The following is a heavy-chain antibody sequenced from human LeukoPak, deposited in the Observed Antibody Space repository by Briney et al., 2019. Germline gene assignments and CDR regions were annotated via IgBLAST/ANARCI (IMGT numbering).Heavy chain of an antibody. CDR2: ISGRGGNT. D-gene: IGHD3-22*01. V-gene: IGHV3-23*01. CDR3: ATGYSDSLRSPLDS. CDR1: GHTPNNYA. J-gene: IGHJ5*01. Sequence: PLRCLRLSCVASGHTPNNYALTCIRQAPGERLEWVSSISGRGGNTYYADSVKGRFTISRDDSKNTLFLQMNSLRAEDTAVYYCATGYSDSLRSPLDSWGQGTLVTVSS.